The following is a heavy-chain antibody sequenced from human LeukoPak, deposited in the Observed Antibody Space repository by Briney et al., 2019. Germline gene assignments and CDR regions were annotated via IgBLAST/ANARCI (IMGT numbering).Heavy chain of an antibody. CDR1: GYTFTSYG. D-gene: IGHD6-13*01. Sequence: EASVKVSCRASGYTFTSYGISWVRQAPGQGLEWMGWISAYNGNTNYAQKLQGRVTMTTDTSTSTAYMELRSLRSDDTAVYYCARDSQQLVEYFQHWGQGTLVTVSS. J-gene: IGHJ1*01. CDR2: ISAYNGNT. V-gene: IGHV1-18*01. CDR3: ARDSQQLVEYFQH.